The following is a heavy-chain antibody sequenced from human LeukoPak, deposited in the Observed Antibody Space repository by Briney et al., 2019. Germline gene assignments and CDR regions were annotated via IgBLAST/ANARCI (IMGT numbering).Heavy chain of an antibody. D-gene: IGHD3-22*01. V-gene: IGHV1-8*02. Sequence: GASVKVSCKASGGTFSSYAINWVRQATGQGLEWMGWMNPNSGNTGYAQKFQGRVTMTRDMSTTTVYMELSSLRSEDTAVYYCASSQGAYDRDAFDIWGQGTMVTVSS. CDR3: ASSQGAYDRDAFDI. CDR2: MNPNSGNT. J-gene: IGHJ3*02. CDR1: GGTFSSYA.